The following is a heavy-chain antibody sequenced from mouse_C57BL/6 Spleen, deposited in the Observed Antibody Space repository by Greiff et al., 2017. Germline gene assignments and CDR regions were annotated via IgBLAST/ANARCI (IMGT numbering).Heavy chain of an antibody. D-gene: IGHD1-1*01. J-gene: IGHJ1*03. V-gene: IGHV7-3*01. Sequence: EVQRVESGGGLVQPGGSLSLSCAASGFTFTDYYMSWVRQPPGKALEWLGFIRNKANGYTTEYSVAVKGRFTISRDNSQSILYLQMNALRAEDSDTYSCATYIPSIYDGGRDWYFDVWGTGTTVTVSS. CDR1: GFTFTDYY. CDR3: ATYIPSIYDGGRDWYFDV. CDR2: IRNKANGYTT.